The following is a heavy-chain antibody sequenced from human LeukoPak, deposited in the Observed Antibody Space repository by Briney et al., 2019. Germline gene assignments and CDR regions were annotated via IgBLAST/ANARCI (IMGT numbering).Heavy chain of an antibody. CDR1: GVTISSYG. Sequence: GGSLVLSCAASGVTISSYGMHWVRPAPGKGLGWVALISSDGNDKLYGDSVKGRFTISRDDSKRTLYLQMNSLRAEGTAVYYCTTKVIRGNSGDDYDEWGQRTLVTVSS. D-gene: IGHD5-12*01. CDR3: TTKVIRGNSGDDYDE. V-gene: IGHV3-30*03. CDR2: ISSDGNDK. J-gene: IGHJ4*02.